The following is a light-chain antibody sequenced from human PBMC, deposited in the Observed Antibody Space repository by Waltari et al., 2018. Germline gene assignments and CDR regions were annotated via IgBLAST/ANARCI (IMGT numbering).Light chain of an antibody. CDR2: VNRDGSH. CDR3: QTGGHGTWV. J-gene: IGLJ3*02. Sequence: QLVLTQSPSASASLGASVKLTCTLSSGHSRNIIAWLQQPPAKGPRYLMKVNRDGSHSKGDEIPDRVSGSSSGAERYLTISSLQSEDEADYYCQTGGHGTWVVGGGTKLTVI. CDR1: SGHSRNI. V-gene: IGLV4-69*01.